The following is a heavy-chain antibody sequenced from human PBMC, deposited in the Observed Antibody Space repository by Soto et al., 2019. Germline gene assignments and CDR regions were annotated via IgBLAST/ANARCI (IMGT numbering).Heavy chain of an antibody. Sequence: GGSLRLSCAVSGFTFSSYWMHWVRQAPGKGLVWVSRIKNDGSTTNYADSVKGRFTISRDNAKNSLYLQMNSLRAEDTAVYYCARFYYDSSGYLPSPYYYYYGMDVWGQGTTVTVSS. V-gene: IGHV3-74*01. J-gene: IGHJ6*02. D-gene: IGHD3-22*01. CDR1: GFTFSSYW. CDR2: IKNDGSTT. CDR3: ARFYYDSSGYLPSPYYYYYGMDV.